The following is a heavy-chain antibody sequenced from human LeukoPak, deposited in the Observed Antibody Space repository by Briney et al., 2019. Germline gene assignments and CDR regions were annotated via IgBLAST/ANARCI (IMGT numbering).Heavy chain of an antibody. V-gene: IGHV3-33*01. J-gene: IGHJ4*02. CDR3: ARGDYYDSSGYLGKY. Sequence: GGSLRLPCAASGFTFSSHGMHWVRQAPGKGLEWVAVIWYDGSNKYYADSVKGRFTISRDNSKNTLYLQMNSLRAEDTAVYYCARGDYYDSSGYLGKYWGQGTLVTVSS. D-gene: IGHD3-22*01. CDR2: IWYDGSNK. CDR1: GFTFSSHG.